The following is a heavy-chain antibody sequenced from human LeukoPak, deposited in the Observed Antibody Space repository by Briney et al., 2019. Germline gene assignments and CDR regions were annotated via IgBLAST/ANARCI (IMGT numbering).Heavy chain of an antibody. CDR2: IYHSGST. V-gene: IGHV4-31*03. CDR3: ARSSRD. D-gene: IGHD2-2*01. CDR1: DGSVSTGGYY. Sequence: SETLSLTCTVSDGSVSTGGYYWSWIRQHPGKGLEWIGYIYHSGSTYYNPSLKSRVTISVDRSKNQFSLKLSSVTAADTAVYYCARSSRDWGQGTLVTVSS. J-gene: IGHJ4*02.